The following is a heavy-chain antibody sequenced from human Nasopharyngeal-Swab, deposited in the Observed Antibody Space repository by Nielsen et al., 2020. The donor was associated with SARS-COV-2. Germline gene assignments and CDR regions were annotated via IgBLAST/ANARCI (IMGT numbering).Heavy chain of an antibody. Sequence: SETLSLTCTVSGGSISSYYWSWIRQPAGKGLEWIGRIYTSGSTNYNPSLKSRVTMSVDTSKNQFSLKLSSVTAADTAVHYCARDGADFWSGMGFDYWGQGTLVTVSS. CDR1: GGSISSYY. CDR2: IYTSGST. V-gene: IGHV4-4*07. J-gene: IGHJ4*02. D-gene: IGHD3-3*01. CDR3: ARDGADFWSGMGFDY.